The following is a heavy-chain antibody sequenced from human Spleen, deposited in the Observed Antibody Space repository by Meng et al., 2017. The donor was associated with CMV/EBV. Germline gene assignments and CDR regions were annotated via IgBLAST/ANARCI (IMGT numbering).Heavy chain of an antibody. V-gene: IGHV1-46*01. CDR2: INPSSGST. D-gene: IGHD1-26*01. CDR3: ARGSGSYSGREDYYYYGMDV. Sequence: TKYMHWVRQAPGQGLEWMGLINPSSGSTSYAQKFQGRVTMTRDTSTSTVYMELSSLRSEDTAVYYCARGSGSYSGREDYYYYGMDVWGQGTTVTVSS. CDR1: TKY. J-gene: IGHJ6*02.